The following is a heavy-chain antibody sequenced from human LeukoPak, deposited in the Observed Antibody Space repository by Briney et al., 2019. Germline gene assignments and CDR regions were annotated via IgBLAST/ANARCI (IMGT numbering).Heavy chain of an antibody. CDR2: INYSGST. Sequence: QVQLQESGPGLVKPSETLSLSCSVSGGSISSSSYYWGWIRQPPGKGLEWIGSINYSGSTYYNPSLKSRVTISVDTSKNQFSLKLSSVTAADTAVYYCAHGGGNAFYNDEYYFDYWGQGTLVTVSS. CDR3: AHGGGNAFYNDEYYFDY. J-gene: IGHJ4*02. V-gene: IGHV4-39*07. D-gene: IGHD4-23*01. CDR1: GGSISSSSYY.